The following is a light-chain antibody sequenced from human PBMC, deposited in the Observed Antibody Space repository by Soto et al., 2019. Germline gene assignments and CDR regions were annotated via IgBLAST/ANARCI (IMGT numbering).Light chain of an antibody. Sequence: QSVLTQPPSASGTPGQRVTISCSGSSSNIGSNTVNWYQQLPGTAPKLLIYSNNQRPSGVSDRFSGSKSGTSASLAISGLQSEDEADYYCAAWDDSSDVFGTGTKLTVL. V-gene: IGLV1-44*01. CDR2: SNN. CDR3: AAWDDSSDV. CDR1: SSNIGSNT. J-gene: IGLJ1*01.